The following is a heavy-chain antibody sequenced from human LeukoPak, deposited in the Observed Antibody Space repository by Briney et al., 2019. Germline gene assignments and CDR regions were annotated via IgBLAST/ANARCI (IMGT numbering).Heavy chain of an antibody. CDR3: AREGGSYYPHYYFDY. V-gene: IGHV4-59*01. Sequence: SETLSLTCTVSGGSISSYYWSRIRQPPGKGLEWIGYIYYSGSTNYNPSLKSRVTISVDTSKNQFSLKLSSVTAADTAVYYCAREGGSYYPHYYFDYWGQGTLVTVSS. CDR2: IYYSGST. D-gene: IGHD1-26*01. J-gene: IGHJ4*02. CDR1: GGSISSYY.